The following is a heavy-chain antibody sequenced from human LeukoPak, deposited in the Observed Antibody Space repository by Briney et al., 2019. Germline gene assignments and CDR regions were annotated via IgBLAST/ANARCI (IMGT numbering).Heavy chain of an antibody. D-gene: IGHD5-24*01. CDR3: ARRVERATISRDHFDY. V-gene: IGHV6-1*01. Sequence: SQTLSLTCAISGDSVSSNSAAWNWIRQSPSRGLEWLGRTYYRSKWYNDYAVSVKSRITINPDTSTNQFSLKLSSVTAADTAVYYCARRVERATISRDHFDYWGQGTLVTVSS. J-gene: IGHJ4*02. CDR1: GDSVSSNSAA. CDR2: TYYRSKWYN.